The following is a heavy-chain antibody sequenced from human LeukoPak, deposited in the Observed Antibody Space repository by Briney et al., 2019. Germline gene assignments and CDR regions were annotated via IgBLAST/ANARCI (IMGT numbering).Heavy chain of an antibody. J-gene: IGHJ4*02. CDR1: GFTFSSYS. Sequence: GGSLRLSCAASGFTFSSYSMNWVRQAPGKGLEWVSSISSSSSYIYYADSVKGRFTISRDNAKNSLYLQMNSLRAEDTAVYYCARDTPSFPIPSYFDYWGQGTLVTVSS. CDR3: ARDTPSFPIPSYFDY. V-gene: IGHV3-21*01. CDR2: ISSSSSYI.